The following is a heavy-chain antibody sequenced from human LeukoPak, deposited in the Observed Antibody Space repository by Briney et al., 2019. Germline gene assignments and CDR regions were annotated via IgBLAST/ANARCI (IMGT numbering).Heavy chain of an antibody. Sequence: PGGSLRLSCAASGFTFSHAWMSWVRQAPGKGLEWVGRIRSKSDGGTTDYAAPMEGRFTISRDNAKNSLYLQMNSLRAEDTAVYYCARDRIGHSGSPFDYWGQGTLVTVSS. D-gene: IGHD5-12*01. CDR1: GFTFSHAW. J-gene: IGHJ4*02. CDR2: IRSKSDGGTT. V-gene: IGHV3-15*01. CDR3: ARDRIGHSGSPFDY.